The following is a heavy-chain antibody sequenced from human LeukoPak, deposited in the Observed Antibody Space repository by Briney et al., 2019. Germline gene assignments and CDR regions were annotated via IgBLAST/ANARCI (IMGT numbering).Heavy chain of an antibody. V-gene: IGHV3-23*01. D-gene: IGHD6-19*01. CDR1: GFTFSSYS. CDR3: ARTREQWQVLDY. CDR2: INGDGDRT. J-gene: IGHJ4*02. Sequence: GGSLRLSCAASGFTFSSYSMNWVRQAPGKGLEWVSDINGDGDRTYNADSVKGRFTISRDNSKNMVYLQMNSLRDEDTAVYYCARTREQWQVLDYWGQGTLVTVSS.